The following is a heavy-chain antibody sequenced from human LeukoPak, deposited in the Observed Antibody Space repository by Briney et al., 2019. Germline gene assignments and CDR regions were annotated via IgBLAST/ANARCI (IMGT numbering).Heavy chain of an antibody. CDR3: ARSQRHIDY. Sequence: GSSVKVSCKASGGTFSSYAISWVRQAPGQGLEWMGWINPNSGGTNYAQKFQGRVTMTRDTSISTADMELSRLRSDDTAVYYCARSQRHIDYWGQGTLVTVSS. CDR2: INPNSGGT. J-gene: IGHJ4*02. D-gene: IGHD6-25*01. V-gene: IGHV1-2*02. CDR1: GGTFSSYA.